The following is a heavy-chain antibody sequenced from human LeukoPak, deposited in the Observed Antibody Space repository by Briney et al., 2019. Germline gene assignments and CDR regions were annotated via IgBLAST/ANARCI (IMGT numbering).Heavy chain of an antibody. CDR2: IYYSGTT. D-gene: IGHD6-19*01. V-gene: IGHV4-59*01. J-gene: IGHJ6*02. Sequence: SETLSLACTVSGRSISSYYCSWIRQPPGKGLEWIGYIYYSGTTKYIPSLKSRVTISVDTSKNQFSLKLSSVTAADTAVYYCARDRLAVAGNYYYYGLDVWGQGTTVTVSS. CDR3: ARDRLAVAGNYYYYGLDV. CDR1: GRSISSYY.